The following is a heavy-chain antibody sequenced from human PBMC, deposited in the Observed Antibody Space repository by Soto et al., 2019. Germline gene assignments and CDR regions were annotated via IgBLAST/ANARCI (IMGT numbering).Heavy chain of an antibody. J-gene: IGHJ4*02. V-gene: IGHV3-21*01. D-gene: IGHD6-19*01. CDR3: ARGGAVARDFDY. CDR1: GFTFSSYS. Sequence: GGSLRLSCAASGFTFSSYSMNWVRQAPGKGLEWVSSISSSSSYIYYADSVKGRFTISRDNAKNSLYLQTNSLRAEDTAVYYWARGGAVARDFDYGGQGTLVTVPS. CDR2: ISSSSSYI.